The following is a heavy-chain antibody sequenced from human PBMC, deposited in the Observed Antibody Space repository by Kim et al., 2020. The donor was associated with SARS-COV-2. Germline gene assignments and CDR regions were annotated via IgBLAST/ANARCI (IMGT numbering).Heavy chain of an antibody. CDR3: ASLRDKGPYNYYYYMDV. CDR2: IYYSGST. Sequence: SETLSLTCTVSGGSISSSSYYWGWIRQPPGKGLEWIGSIYYSGSTYYNPSLKSRVTISVDASKNQFFLKLSSVTAADTAVYYCASLRDKGPYNYYYYMDV. V-gene: IGHV4-39*01. J-gene: IGHJ6*03. CDR1: GGSISSSSYY.